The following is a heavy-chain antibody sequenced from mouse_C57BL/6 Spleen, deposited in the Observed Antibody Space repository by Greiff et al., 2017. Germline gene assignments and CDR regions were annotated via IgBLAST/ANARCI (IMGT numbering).Heavy chain of an antibody. Sequence: QVQLQQPGAELVMPGASVKLSCKASGYTFTSYWMHWVKQRPGQGLEWIGEIDPSDSYTNYNQKFKGKSTLAVDKSSSPAYMQLSSLTSEVSAVYYCARAWGRTESYAMDYWGQGTSVTVSS. CDR1: GYTFTSYW. CDR3: ARAWGRTESYAMDY. J-gene: IGHJ4*01. V-gene: IGHV1-69*01. CDR2: IDPSDSYT. D-gene: IGHD4-1*01.